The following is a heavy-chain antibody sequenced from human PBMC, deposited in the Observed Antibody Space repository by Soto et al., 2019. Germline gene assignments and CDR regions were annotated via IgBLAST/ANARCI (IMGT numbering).Heavy chain of an antibody. CDR2: IYYSGST. CDR3: ARTTGLYGDPFILDSFDI. CDR1: GDSITDYY. V-gene: IGHV4-59*01. J-gene: IGHJ3*02. D-gene: IGHD4-17*01. Sequence: VQLQESGPGLVKPSETLSLTCTVSGDSITDYYWSWIRQPPGKGLEGIGYIYYSGSTTYNPSLKSRVTIFVDTSTQFSLKMTSVTAADTAVYYCARTTGLYGDPFILDSFDIWGEGTLVTVSS.